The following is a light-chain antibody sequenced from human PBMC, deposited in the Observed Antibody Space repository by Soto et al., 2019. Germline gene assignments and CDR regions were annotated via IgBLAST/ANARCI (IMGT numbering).Light chain of an antibody. J-gene: IGLJ2*01. CDR2: EVS. CDR1: SSDVGGYNY. V-gene: IGLV2-14*01. Sequence: QSALTQPASVSGSPGQSITISCTGTSSDVGGYNYVSWYQQHPGKAPKLMIYEVSNRPSGVSNRLSGSKSGNTASLTISGLQAEDEADYYCSSYTSSSTLVFGEGTKLTVL. CDR3: SSYTSSSTLV.